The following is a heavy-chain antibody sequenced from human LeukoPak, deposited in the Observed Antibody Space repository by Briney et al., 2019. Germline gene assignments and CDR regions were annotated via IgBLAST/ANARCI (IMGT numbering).Heavy chain of an antibody. V-gene: IGHV4-38-2*02. J-gene: IGHJ1*01. Sequence: PSETLSLTCTVSGYSISSGYYWGWIRQPPGKGLEWIGSIYHSGSTYYNPSLKSRVTISVDTSKNQFSLKLTSVTAADTAVYYCASDCGGDCYSARAEYFQHWGQGTLVTVSS. CDR2: IYHSGST. CDR1: GYSISSGYY. CDR3: ASDCGGDCYSARAEYFQH. D-gene: IGHD2-21*02.